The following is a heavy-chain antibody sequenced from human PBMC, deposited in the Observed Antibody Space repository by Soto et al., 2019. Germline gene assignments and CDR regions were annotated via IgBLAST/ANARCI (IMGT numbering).Heavy chain of an antibody. Sequence: QITLKESGPTLVKPTQTLTLTCIFSGFSLRTSGVGVGWIRQPPGKALEWLGFIYWNDDKRYSPSLKSRLTITQDTSKNQVVLTMTNMDPVDTATYYCAKSGSSGWYGWFDPLGQGTLVTVSS. V-gene: IGHV2-5*01. D-gene: IGHD6-19*01. CDR3: AKSGSSGWYGWFDP. CDR2: IYWNDDK. J-gene: IGHJ5*02. CDR1: GFSLRTSGVG.